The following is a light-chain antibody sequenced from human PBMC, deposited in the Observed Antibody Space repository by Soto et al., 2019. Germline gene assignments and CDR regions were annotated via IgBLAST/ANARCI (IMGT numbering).Light chain of an antibody. CDR2: TAS. CDR1: QTISNT. Sequence: TQTPSTLSASVADKVSLSCRANQTISNTLAWYQQKPGQAPRLLIYTASTMATGVSSRFSGSGSGTEFTLTISSLQSEDFTIYYCQYYNNYLDTFGGGTKVDIK. V-gene: IGKV3-15*01. CDR3: QYYNNYLDT. J-gene: IGKJ4*01.